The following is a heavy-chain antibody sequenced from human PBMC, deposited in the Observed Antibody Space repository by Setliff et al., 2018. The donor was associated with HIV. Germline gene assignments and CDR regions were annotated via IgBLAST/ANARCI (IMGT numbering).Heavy chain of an antibody. J-gene: IGHJ4*02. D-gene: IGHD1-26*01. V-gene: IGHV3-74*01. CDR3: AREVSVGATFFDL. CDR2: ISPDGSVI. CDR1: GFTFGSQW. Sequence: GGSLRLSCAASGFTFGSQWMHWVRQAPGKGLVWVSRISPDGSVINYADSVKGRFTISRDNAKNSLYLQMNSLRAEDTAVYYCAREVSVGATFFDLWGPGTPVTVSS.